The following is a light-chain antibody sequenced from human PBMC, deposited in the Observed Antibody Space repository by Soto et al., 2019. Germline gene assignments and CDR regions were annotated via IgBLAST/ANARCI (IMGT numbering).Light chain of an antibody. CDR1: QGISSW. J-gene: IGKJ2*01. CDR3: QQSNSFPYT. CDR2: AAS. Sequence: EIQMTQSPSSVSASVGDRVTITCRESQGISSWLAWYQQKPGKAPKLQIFAASSLQSGVPSRFSGSGSGTDFTLTISSLQPEDSAAYYCQQSNSFPYTFGQGTKLEIK. V-gene: IGKV1-12*01.